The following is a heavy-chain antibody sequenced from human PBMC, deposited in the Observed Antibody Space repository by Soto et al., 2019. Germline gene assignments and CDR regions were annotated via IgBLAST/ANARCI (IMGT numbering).Heavy chain of an antibody. Sequence: EVQLVESGGGLVKPGGSLSLSCAASGFTFSNAWMNWVRQAPGTGLEWVGRIERKTDGGTTDYGAPVKGRFTISRDDAKITLYLQMSSLKIEDTAVYFCTTDAATRRYCRSVPCYCHGMDVWGQGTRVIVSS. D-gene: IGHD2-2*01. CDR2: IERKTDGGTT. V-gene: IGHV3-15*04. CDR3: TTDAATRRYCRSVPCYCHGMDV. CDR1: GFTFSNAW. J-gene: IGHJ6*02.